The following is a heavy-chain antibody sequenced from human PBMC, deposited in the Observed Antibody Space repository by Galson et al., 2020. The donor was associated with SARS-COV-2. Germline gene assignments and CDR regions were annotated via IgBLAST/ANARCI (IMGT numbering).Heavy chain of an antibody. J-gene: IGHJ6*03. Sequence: SETLSLTCTVSGGSITNYYWSWIRQPPGKGLEWIGYISFSGSTSYDPSLKSRVTISLDTSKNQFSLNLSSVTAADTAVYYCARRAAAIDDYYYYYYMDVWGKGTTVTVSS. CDR1: GGSITNYY. CDR2: ISFSGST. D-gene: IGHD2-2*01. V-gene: IGHV4-59*01. CDR3: ARRAAAIDDYYYYYYMDV.